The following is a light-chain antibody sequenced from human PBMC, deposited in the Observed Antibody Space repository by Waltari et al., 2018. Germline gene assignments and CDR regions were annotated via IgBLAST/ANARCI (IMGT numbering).Light chain of an antibody. CDR3: QQYNSPKT. CDR2: GAS. J-gene: IGKJ2*01. CDR1: QSVRRGF. Sequence: IFLTQSPDSLSLSPGERATPSCRASQSVRRGFLAWYQQKPGLPPRLLIYGASTRATGIPDRFSASGSGTDFTLTISRLEPEDFAVYYCQQYNSPKTFGQGTKLEIK. V-gene: IGKV3-20*01.